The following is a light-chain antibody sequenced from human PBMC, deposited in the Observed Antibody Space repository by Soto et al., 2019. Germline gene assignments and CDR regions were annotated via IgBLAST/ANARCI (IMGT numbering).Light chain of an antibody. Sequence: QSVLTQPPSASGSPGQSVTISCTGTSSDVGGYNYVSWYQQHPGKAPKLMIYEVSKRPSGVPDRLSGSKSGNTASLTVSGLQAEDEADYYCSSHAGIFYVFVTGTKVTVL. CDR2: EVS. CDR1: SSDVGGYNY. J-gene: IGLJ1*01. CDR3: SSHAGIFYV. V-gene: IGLV2-8*01.